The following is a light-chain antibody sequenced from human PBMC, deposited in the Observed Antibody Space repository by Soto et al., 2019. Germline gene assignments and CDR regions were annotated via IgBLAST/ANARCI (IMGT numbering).Light chain of an antibody. CDR1: ESVSSNY. CDR3: QQFDRSPWT. V-gene: IGKV3-20*01. Sequence: EVLLTQSPGTLSVSPGERATLSCRASESVSSNYFAWYQQKLGQAPRLLLYRSSTRATGVPERFSGSVSGTDFTLIISRLEPEDFAVYYCQQFDRSPWTFGQGTTVEI. CDR2: RSS. J-gene: IGKJ1*01.